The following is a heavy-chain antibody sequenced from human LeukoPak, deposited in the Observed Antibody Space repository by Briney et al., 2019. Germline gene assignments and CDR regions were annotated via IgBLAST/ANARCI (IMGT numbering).Heavy chain of an antibody. CDR3: ARGRLYDFLTVYYYFDS. CDR1: SGSFSGYY. CDR2: INHSGST. J-gene: IGHJ4*02. V-gene: IGHV4-34*01. D-gene: IGHD3-9*01. Sequence: SETLSLTCAVYSGSFSGYYWSWIRQPPGKGLEWIGEINHSGSTSYNPSLKSRVTISVDTSKNQFSVKLSSVTAADTAVYYCARGRLYDFLTVYYYFDSGGKEPLVTVSS.